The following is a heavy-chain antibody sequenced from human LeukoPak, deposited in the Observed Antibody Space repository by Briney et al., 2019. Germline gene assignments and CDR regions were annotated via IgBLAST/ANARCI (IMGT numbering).Heavy chain of an antibody. Sequence: SGTLSLTCAVSGGSISSSNWWSWVRQPPGKGLEWIGEINHSGSTNYNPSLKSRVTISVDTSKNQFSLKLSSVTAADTAVYYCASAPRGQHDYWGQGTLVTVSS. D-gene: IGHD6-13*01. CDR1: GGSISSSNW. J-gene: IGHJ4*02. V-gene: IGHV4-4*02. CDR3: ASAPRGQHDY. CDR2: INHSGST.